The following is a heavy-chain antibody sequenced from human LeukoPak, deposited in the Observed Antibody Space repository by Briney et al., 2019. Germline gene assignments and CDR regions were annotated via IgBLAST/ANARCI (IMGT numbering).Heavy chain of an antibody. CDR2: ISSSSSYI. V-gene: IGHV3-21*01. J-gene: IGHJ5*02. CDR1: GFTFSSYS. D-gene: IGHD6-13*01. CDR3: ARWAAAGWFDP. Sequence: GGSLRLSCAASGFTFSSYSMNWVRQAPGKGLGWVSSISSSSSYIYYADSVKGRFTISRDNAKNSLYLQMNSLRAEDTAVYYCARWAAAGWFDPWGQGTLVTVSS.